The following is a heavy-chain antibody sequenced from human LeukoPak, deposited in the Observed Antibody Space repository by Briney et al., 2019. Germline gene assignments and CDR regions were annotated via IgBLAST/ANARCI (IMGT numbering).Heavy chain of an antibody. Sequence: GESLKISCKGSGYSFTSYWIGWVRQAPGQGLEWMGIINPSGGSTSYAQKFQGRVTMTRDMSTSTVYMELSSLRSEDTAVYYCARGPRIVGAIISYYFDYWGQGTLVTVSS. J-gene: IGHJ4*02. CDR3: ARGPRIVGAIISYYFDY. CDR1: GYSFTSYW. V-gene: IGHV1-46*01. D-gene: IGHD1-26*01. CDR2: INPSGGST.